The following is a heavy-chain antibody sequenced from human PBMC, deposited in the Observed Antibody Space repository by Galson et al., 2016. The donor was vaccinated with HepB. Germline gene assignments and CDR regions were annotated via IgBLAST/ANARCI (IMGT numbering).Heavy chain of an antibody. V-gene: IGHV3-7*03. D-gene: IGHD3-3*01. Sequence: SLRLSCAASGFSFSRYWMAWVRQAPGKGLEWVGNIRADGTANDYVGSVKGRFTMSRDNAQKSLFLQMTSLRVEDPAVHYCARENFWKLDQWGQGTLVTVSS. J-gene: IGHJ5*02. CDR3: ARENFWKLDQ. CDR1: GFSFSRYW. CDR2: IRADGTAN.